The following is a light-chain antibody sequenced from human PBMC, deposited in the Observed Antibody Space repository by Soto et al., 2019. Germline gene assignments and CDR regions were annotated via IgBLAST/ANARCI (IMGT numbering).Light chain of an antibody. CDR3: QIWDSSNDHVV. Sequence: SYELTQPPSVSVAPGQTARITCGGNNIGSKSVHWYQQKPGQAPVLVLYNDDDRPSGIPERFSGSNSGNTAILTISRVEAGDEADYYCQIWDSSNDHVVFGGGTKVTVL. V-gene: IGLV3-21*02. CDR1: NIGSKS. J-gene: IGLJ2*01. CDR2: NDD.